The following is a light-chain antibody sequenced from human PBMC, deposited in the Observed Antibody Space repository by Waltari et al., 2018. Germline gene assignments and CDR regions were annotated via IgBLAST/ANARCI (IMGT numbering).Light chain of an antibody. Sequence: QSALTQPPSASGSPGQPVTISCSGTSSDVGGYNYVSWYQQHPGKAPKLIIYEVTKRPSGVPDRFSGSNSGNTASLTVSGLQADDEADYYCVLYMGSGSWVFGGGTKLTVL. J-gene: IGLJ3*02. CDR2: EVT. CDR1: SSDVGGYNY. V-gene: IGLV2-8*01. CDR3: VLYMGSGSWV.